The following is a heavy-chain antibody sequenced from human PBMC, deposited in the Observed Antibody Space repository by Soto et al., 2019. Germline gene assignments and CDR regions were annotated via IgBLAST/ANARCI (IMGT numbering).Heavy chain of an antibody. V-gene: IGHV3-66*01. Sequence: GGSLRLSVEASGFTASSSSLSWVRQAPGKGLEWVSVIYNDGRVYYADSVKGRFTISRDDSKNTLLLQMSSLRVEDTAVYYCAVDSYMAYWGQGTLVTVSS. CDR1: GFTASSSS. J-gene: IGHJ4*02. CDR2: IYNDGRV. CDR3: AVDSYMAY.